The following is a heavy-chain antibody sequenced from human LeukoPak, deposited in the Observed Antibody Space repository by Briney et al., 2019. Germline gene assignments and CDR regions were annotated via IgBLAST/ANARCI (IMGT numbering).Heavy chain of an antibody. Sequence: SETLSLTCTVSGGSISSSSYYWGWIRQPLGKGLEWIGSIYYSGSTYYNPSLKSRVTISVDTSKNQFSLKLSSVTAADTAVYYCARDSSGSYSGNYFDYWGQGTLVTVSS. V-gene: IGHV4-39*07. CDR2: IYYSGST. J-gene: IGHJ4*02. CDR3: ARDSSGSYSGNYFDY. CDR1: GGSISSSSYY. D-gene: IGHD1-26*01.